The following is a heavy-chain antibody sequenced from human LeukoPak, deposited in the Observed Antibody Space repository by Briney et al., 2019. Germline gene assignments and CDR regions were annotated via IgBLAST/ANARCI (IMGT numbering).Heavy chain of an antibody. Sequence: GGSLRLSCAASGFTFSTYAMSWVRQAPGKGLEWVSVISGSGDSTYYADSVKGRFTISRDNSRNTLSLQMNSLRAEDSAVYYCAKDGDLYGHADYWGQGTLVTVSS. J-gene: IGHJ4*02. D-gene: IGHD4-17*01. CDR3: AKDGDLYGHADY. CDR1: GFTFSTYA. V-gene: IGHV3-23*01. CDR2: ISGSGDST.